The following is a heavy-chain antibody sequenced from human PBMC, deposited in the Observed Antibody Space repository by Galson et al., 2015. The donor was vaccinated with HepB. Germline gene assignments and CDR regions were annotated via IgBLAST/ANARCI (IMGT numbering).Heavy chain of an antibody. CDR1: GSTFTGYY. Sequence: SVTVSCKASGSTFTGYYIHWVRQAPGKGPEWVAWIDPNSGGTNYSPRFQGRVTVTRDTSISTACMEFSRLISDDTAVYYCARDMATGGYIWGTFDYWGQGALVTVSS. D-gene: IGHD2-8*02. CDR3: ARDMATGGYIWGTFDY. CDR2: IDPNSGGT. V-gene: IGHV1-2*02. J-gene: IGHJ4*02.